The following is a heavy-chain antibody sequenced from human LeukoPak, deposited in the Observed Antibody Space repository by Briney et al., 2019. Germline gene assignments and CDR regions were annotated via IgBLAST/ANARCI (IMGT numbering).Heavy chain of an antibody. CDR2: IDHTGST. CDR1: GGSFRDYY. J-gene: IGHJ4*02. V-gene: IGHV4-34*01. Sequence: PSETLSLTCAVYGGSFRDYYWTWIRQPPGKRLEWIGEIDHTGSTNYNPSLKSRLTILVDKSKNQFSLRLSSVTAADTAVYYCAREYDVLSGFYNFWGQGTLVTVSS. D-gene: IGHD3-3*01. CDR3: AREYDVLSGFYNF.